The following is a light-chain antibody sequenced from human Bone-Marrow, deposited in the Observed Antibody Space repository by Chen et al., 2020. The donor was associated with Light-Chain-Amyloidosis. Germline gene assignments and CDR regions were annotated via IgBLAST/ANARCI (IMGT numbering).Light chain of an antibody. CDR3: QSADSSGTYEVI. V-gene: IGLV3-25*03. CDR1: DLPTKY. J-gene: IGLJ2*01. CDR2: RDT. Sequence: SYELTQPPSFSVSPGQTARITCSGDDLPTKYAYWYQQKPGQAPVLVIHRDTERPSGISERFSGSSSGTTGTLTISGVQAEDEADYHCQSADSSGTYEVIFGGGTKLTVL.